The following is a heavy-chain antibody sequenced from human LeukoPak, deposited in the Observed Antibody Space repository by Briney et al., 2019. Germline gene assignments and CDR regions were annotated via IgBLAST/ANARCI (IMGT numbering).Heavy chain of an antibody. Sequence: GASVKVSCKASGYTFTDYYIHWVRQAARQGLEWVGWINPKNGDTHYAQKLLGRVTMTRDTSISTVYMELSWLTSDDTAVYYCARDGYNYGYPYFDFWGQGTLVTVSS. V-gene: IGHV1-2*02. J-gene: IGHJ4*02. CDR1: GYTFTDYY. CDR2: INPKNGDT. D-gene: IGHD5-18*01. CDR3: ARDGYNYGYPYFDF.